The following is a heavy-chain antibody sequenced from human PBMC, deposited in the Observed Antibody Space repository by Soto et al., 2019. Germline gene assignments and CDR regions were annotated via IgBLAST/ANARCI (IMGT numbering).Heavy chain of an antibody. CDR3: AKVIRTAVSIHDYGMEL. CDR1: GLTFSSYA. CDR2: ISGSGGST. D-gene: IGHD2-2*02. Sequence: PEGSLRLSCAASGLTFSSYAMSRVRQAPGKGLEWVSAISGSGGSTYYADSVKGRFTISRDNSKNTLYLQMNSLRAEDTAVYYCAKVIRTAVSIHDYGMELWGQGRRVTDS. J-gene: IGHJ6*02. V-gene: IGHV3-23*01.